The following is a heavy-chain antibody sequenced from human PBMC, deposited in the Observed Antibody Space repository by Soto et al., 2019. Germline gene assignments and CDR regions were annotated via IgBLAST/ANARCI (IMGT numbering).Heavy chain of an antibody. CDR3: ARTQGAEFQLLYAFDI. V-gene: IGHV1-69*01. CDR1: GGTFSTYA. Sequence: QVQLVQSGAEVRKPGSSVKVSCKASGGTFSTYAISWVRQAPGQGLEWMGGIIPMFGTAKYAQRFQGGFTIAADGSTSTATMELTSLRSEDTALYFCARTQGAEFQLLYAFDIWGQGTMVTVSS. D-gene: IGHD2-2*01. CDR2: IIPMFGTA. J-gene: IGHJ3*02.